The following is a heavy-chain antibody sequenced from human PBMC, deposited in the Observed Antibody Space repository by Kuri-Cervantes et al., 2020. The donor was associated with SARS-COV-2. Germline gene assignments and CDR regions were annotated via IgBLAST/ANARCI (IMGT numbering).Heavy chain of an antibody. D-gene: IGHD3-10*01. V-gene: IGHV4-39*07. J-gene: IGHJ6*02. CDR2: IYYSGST. CDR1: GGSISSSSYY. Sequence: ESLKISCTVSGGSISSSSYYWGWIRQPPGKGLEWIGSIYYSGSTYYNPSLKSRVTISVDTSKNQFSLKLSSVTAADTAVYYCASGLYYGSGSRGVDVWGQGTTVTVSS. CDR3: ASGLYYGSGSRGVDV.